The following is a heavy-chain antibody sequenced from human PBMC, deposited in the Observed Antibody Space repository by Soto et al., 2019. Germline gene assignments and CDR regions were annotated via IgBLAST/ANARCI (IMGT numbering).Heavy chain of an antibody. D-gene: IGHD2-15*01. V-gene: IGHV3-9*01. CDR3: ATVCSGGTCFPDY. Sequence: GGSLRLSCAASGFSFDAYAMHWVRQAPGKGLEWVSGITWNSGSTHYADSVKGRFTISRDNAKNSLYLQMNSLRAEDTALYYCATVCSGGTCFPDYWGQGTLVTVSS. J-gene: IGHJ4*02. CDR2: ITWNSGST. CDR1: GFSFDAYA.